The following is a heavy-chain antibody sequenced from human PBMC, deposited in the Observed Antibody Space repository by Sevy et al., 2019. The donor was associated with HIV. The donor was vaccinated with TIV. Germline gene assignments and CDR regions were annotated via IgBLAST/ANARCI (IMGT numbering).Heavy chain of an antibody. CDR2: IWNDRSNK. CDR1: GFTFSNYG. J-gene: IGHJ4*02. V-gene: IGHV3-33*01. Sequence: GGSLRLSCAASGFTFSNYGMHWVRQAPGKGLEWVAVIWNDRSNKYYADSVKGRFTISRDNSKNTLYLQMNSLRVEDTAVYFCARGGDFNDRSAKRDFDYWGQGTLATVSS. CDR3: ARGGDFNDRSAKRDFDY. D-gene: IGHD3-22*01.